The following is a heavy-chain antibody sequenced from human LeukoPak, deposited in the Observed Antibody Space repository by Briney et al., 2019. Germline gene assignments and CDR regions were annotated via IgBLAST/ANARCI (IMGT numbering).Heavy chain of an antibody. J-gene: IGHJ4*02. V-gene: IGHV1-24*01. CDR1: GYALTQLS. Sequence: GASVKVSCKVSGYALTQLSMHWVRQAPGKGFEWLGGIDPKDGETIYAQIFQGRVTMTDDTYTDTAYMELSGLTSEDTALYHCAGAVLVSGGSYYHGHWRQGTLVTVSS. CDR2: IDPKDGET. D-gene: IGHD3-3*02. CDR3: AGAVLVSGGSYYHGH.